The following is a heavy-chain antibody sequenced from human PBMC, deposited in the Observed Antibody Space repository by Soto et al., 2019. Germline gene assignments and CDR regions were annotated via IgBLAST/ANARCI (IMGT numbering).Heavy chain of an antibody. J-gene: IGHJ4*02. V-gene: IGHV1-2*04. CDR1: GYTFTGYY. D-gene: IGHD3-22*01. CDR2: INPNSGGT. CDR3: ARDYDSSGYPRYYFDY. Sequence: VSVKVSCKASGYTFTGYYMHWVLQAPGQGLEWMGWINPNSGGTNYAQKFQGWVTMTRDTSISTAYMELSRLRSDDTAVYYCARDYDSSGYPRYYFDYWGQGTLVTVSS.